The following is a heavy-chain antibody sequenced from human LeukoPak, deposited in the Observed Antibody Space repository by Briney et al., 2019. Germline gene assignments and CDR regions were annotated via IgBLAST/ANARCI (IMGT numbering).Heavy chain of an antibody. V-gene: IGHV5-51*01. D-gene: IGHD6-13*01. CDR2: IYPGDSDT. J-gene: IGHJ4*02. CDR1: GYSFTSYW. CDR3: ARHQRRSWYRIDY. Sequence: GESLKISCKGSGYSFTSYWLGWVRQIPGKGLEWMWIIYPGDSDTRYSPSFQGQVTISADKSISTAYLQWSSLKASDTAMYYCARHQRRSWYRIDYWGQGTLVTVSS.